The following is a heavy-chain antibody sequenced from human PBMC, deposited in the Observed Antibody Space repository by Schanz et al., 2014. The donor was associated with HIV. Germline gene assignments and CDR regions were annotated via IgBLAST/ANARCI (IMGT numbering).Heavy chain of an antibody. D-gene: IGHD3-10*01. CDR2: TWYDGSNK. CDR3: AKDEYYYGSGSYIYFYYGMDV. J-gene: IGHJ6*02. V-gene: IGHV3-33*06. Sequence: QVQLVESGGGVVQPGRSLRLSCAASGFTFRSYGMHWVRQAPGKGLEWVAVTWYDGSNKYYADPVKGRFTISRDNSKNTLFLQMNSLRAEDTAVYYCAKDEYYYGSGSYIYFYYGMDVWGQGTTVTVSS. CDR1: GFTFRSYG.